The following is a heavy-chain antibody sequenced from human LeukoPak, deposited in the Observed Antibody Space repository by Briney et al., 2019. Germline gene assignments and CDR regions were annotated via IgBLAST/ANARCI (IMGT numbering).Heavy chain of an antibody. J-gene: IGHJ6*03. CDR2: INHSGST. D-gene: IGHD3-16*02. CDR3: ARGGGDCDYVWGSYRLGYYYYYMDV. V-gene: IGHV4-34*01. CDR1: GGSFSGYY. Sequence: SETLSLTCAVYGGSFSGYYWSWIRQPPGKWLEWIGEINHSGSTNYNPSLKSRVTISVDTSKNQFSLKLSSVTAADTAVYYCARGGGDCDYVWGSYRLGYYYYYMDVWGKGTTVTVSS.